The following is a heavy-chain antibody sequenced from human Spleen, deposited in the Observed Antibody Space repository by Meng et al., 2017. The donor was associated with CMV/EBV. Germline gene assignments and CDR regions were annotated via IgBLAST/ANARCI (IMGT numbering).Heavy chain of an antibody. CDR2: IYYSGST. J-gene: IGHJ6*02. CDR1: GGSISSYY. Sequence: SETLSLTCTVSGGSISSYYWSWIRQPPGKGLEWIGYIYYSGSTNYNPSLKSRVTISVDTSKNQFSLKLSSVTAADTAVHYCARDPSDPHGYYYYGMDVWGQGTTVTVSS. CDR3: ARDPSDPHGYYYYGMDV. V-gene: IGHV4-59*01.